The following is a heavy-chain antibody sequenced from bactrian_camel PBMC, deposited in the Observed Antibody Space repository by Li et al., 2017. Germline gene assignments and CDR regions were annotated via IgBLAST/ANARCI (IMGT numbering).Heavy chain of an antibody. CDR3: AARQPCRVWLGYEDPGEYNI. CDR1: GDSVSKYY. Sequence: QLVESGGGSVQAGGSLRLSCAASGDSVSKYYMAWFRQAPGKEREGVAAHYTGTATTYVADSVKGRFAISEDNAKNVLYLQMNSLQPEDTATYFCAARQPCRVWLGYEDPGEYNIWGQGTQVTVS. J-gene: IGHJ4*01. V-gene: IGHV3S28*01. CDR2: HYTGTATT. D-gene: IGHD5*01.